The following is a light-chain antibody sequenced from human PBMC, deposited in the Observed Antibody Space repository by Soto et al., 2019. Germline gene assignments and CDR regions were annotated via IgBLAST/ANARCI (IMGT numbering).Light chain of an antibody. Sequence: QSALTQPPSASGSPGQSVTISCTGSSSDVGGYNYVSWYQQHPGKAPKLMISEVSKRPSGVPDRFSGSKSGSTASLTVSGLQAEDEADYYCSSYAGSNNFVVFGGGTKLTVL. CDR1: SSDVGGYNY. CDR2: EVS. J-gene: IGLJ2*01. CDR3: SSYAGSNNFVV. V-gene: IGLV2-8*01.